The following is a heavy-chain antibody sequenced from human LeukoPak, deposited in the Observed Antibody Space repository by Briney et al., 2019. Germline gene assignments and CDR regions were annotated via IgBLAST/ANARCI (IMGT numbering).Heavy chain of an antibody. D-gene: IGHD3-3*01. J-gene: IGHJ4*02. CDR2: TFYRSKWYN. V-gene: IGHV6-1*01. CDR3: PRETSFMYYDIWSGWDY. CDR1: GDSVSSNSAA. Sequence: SQTLSLTCAISGDSVSSNSAAWNWIRQSPSRGLEWLGRTFYRSKWYNDYAVSVKSRITINPDTSKNQVSLQLNSVTPEDTAVYYCPRETSFMYYDIWSGWDYWGQGTLVTVSS.